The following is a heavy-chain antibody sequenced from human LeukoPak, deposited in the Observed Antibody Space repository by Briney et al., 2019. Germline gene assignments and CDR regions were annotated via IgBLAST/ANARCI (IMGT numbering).Heavy chain of an antibody. V-gene: IGHV3-9*01. Sequence: GGSLRLSCAASGFTFDDYAMHWVRQAPGKGLEWVSGISWNSGSIGYADSVKGRFTISRDNAKNSLYLQMNSLRAEDTALYYCAKDSGSFLYYFDYWGQGTLVTVSS. D-gene: IGHD1-26*01. J-gene: IGHJ4*02. CDR3: AKDSGSFLYYFDY. CDR1: GFTFDDYA. CDR2: ISWNSGSI.